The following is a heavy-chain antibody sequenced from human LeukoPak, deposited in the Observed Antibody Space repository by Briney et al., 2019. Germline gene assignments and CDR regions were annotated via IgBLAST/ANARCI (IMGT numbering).Heavy chain of an antibody. D-gene: IGHD4-17*01. V-gene: IGHV3-21*01. CDR3: ARDCHDYGDYGGEVGCLHYGMDV. CDR1: GFSLGNYG. J-gene: IGHJ6*02. Sequence: PGGSLRLSCAASGFSLGNYGMNWVRQAPGKGLEWVSSISSGSTYIYYADSVEGRFTISRDNAKNSLFLQMNSLRAEDTAVYYCARDCHDYGDYGGEVGCLHYGMDVWGQGTTVTVSS. CDR2: ISSGSTYI.